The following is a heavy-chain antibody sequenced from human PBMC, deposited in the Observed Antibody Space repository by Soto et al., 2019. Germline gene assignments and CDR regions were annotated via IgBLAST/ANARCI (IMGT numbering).Heavy chain of an antibody. D-gene: IGHD3-10*01. CDR1: GGSISSYY. CDR3: ARAINYYGSGSYYNPEIIAHNVED. Sequence: PSETLSLTCTVSGGSISSYYWSWIRQPPGKGLEWIGYIYYSGSTNYNPSLKSRVTISVDTSKNQFTLKLSSVTAADTAVYYCARAINYYGSGSYYNPEIIAHNVEDWGQGTLVTVS. V-gene: IGHV4-59*01. J-gene: IGHJ4*02. CDR2: IYYSGST.